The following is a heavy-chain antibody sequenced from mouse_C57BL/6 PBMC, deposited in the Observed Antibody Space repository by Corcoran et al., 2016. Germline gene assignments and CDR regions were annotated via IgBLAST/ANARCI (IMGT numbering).Heavy chain of an antibody. CDR1: GYTFTDYY. CDR2: INPYNGGT. CDR3: ARWYDGYPGDY. Sequence: EVQLQQSGPVLVKPGASVKMSCKASGYTFTDYYMNWVKQSHGKSLEWIGVINPYNGGTSYNQKFKGKATLTVDKSSSTAYMELNSLTSEDSAVYYCARWYDGYPGDYWGQGTTLTVSS. D-gene: IGHD2-3*01. V-gene: IGHV1-19*01. J-gene: IGHJ2*01.